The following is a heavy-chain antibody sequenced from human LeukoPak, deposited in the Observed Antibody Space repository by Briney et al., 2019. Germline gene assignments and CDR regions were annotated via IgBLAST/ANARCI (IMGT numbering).Heavy chain of an antibody. Sequence: GGSLRLSCAASGFTFGDYAMHWVRQAPGKGLEWVSGISWNSGSIGYADSVKGRFTISRDNAKNSLYLQMNSLRAEDTALYYCAKARTAISGSYYLFDYWGQGTLVTVSS. D-gene: IGHD1-26*01. CDR2: ISWNSGSI. CDR1: GFTFGDYA. J-gene: IGHJ4*02. V-gene: IGHV3-9*01. CDR3: AKARTAISGSYYLFDY.